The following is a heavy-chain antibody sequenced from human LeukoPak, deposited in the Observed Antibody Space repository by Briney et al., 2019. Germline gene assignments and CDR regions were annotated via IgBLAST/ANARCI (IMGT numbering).Heavy chain of an antibody. D-gene: IGHD3-3*01. CDR3: ARGCLSPRLYDFWSGYYPFDY. CDR1: GGSFSGYY. CDR2: INHSGST. Sequence: SETLSLTCAVYGGSFSGYYWSWIRQPPGKGLEWIGEINHSGSTNYNPSLKSRVTISVDTSKNQFPLKLSSVTAADTAVYYCARGCLSPRLYDFWSGYYPFDYWGQGTLVTVSS. V-gene: IGHV4-34*01. J-gene: IGHJ4*02.